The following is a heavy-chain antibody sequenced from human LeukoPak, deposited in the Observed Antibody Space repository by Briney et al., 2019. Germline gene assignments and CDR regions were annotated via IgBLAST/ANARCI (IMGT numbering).Heavy chain of an antibody. Sequence: GGSLRLSCAPSGFTFSSYAMHWVRQAPGKGLVWVSRINSDGSSTSYADSVKGRFTISRDNAKNTLYLQMNSLRAEDTAVYYCARAEYSSSWYVWGQGTLVTVSS. CDR3: ARAEYSSSWYV. J-gene: IGHJ4*02. CDR1: GFTFSSYA. CDR2: INSDGSST. D-gene: IGHD6-13*01. V-gene: IGHV3-74*01.